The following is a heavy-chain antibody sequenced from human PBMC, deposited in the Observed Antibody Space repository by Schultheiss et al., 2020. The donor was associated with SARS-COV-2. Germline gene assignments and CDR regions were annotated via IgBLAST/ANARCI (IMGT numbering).Heavy chain of an antibody. CDR1: GGSISSYY. V-gene: IGHV4-59*08. CDR2: IYYSGST. J-gene: IGHJ6*02. D-gene: IGHD3-3*01. CDR3: ARSRDLRAYYYGMDV. Sequence: GSLRLSCTVSGGSISSYYWSWIRQPPGKGLEWIGYIYYSGSTNYNPSLKSRVTISVDTSKNQFSLKLSSVTAADTAVYYCARSRDLRAYYYGMDVWGQGTTVTVS.